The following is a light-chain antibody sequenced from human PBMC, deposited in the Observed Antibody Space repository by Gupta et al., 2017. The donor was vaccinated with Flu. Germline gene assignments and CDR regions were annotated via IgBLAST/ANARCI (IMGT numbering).Light chain of an antibody. Sequence: QSVLTRPPSASGTPGQRVTISCSGSSSNIGSNYVYWYQQLPGTAPKLLIDRNNQRPSGVPDRFSGSKSGTSASLAISGLRSEDEADYYCAAWDDSLSGRGVFGGGTKLTVL. CDR1: SSNIGSNY. CDR2: RNN. J-gene: IGLJ3*02. CDR3: AAWDDSLSGRGV. V-gene: IGLV1-47*01.